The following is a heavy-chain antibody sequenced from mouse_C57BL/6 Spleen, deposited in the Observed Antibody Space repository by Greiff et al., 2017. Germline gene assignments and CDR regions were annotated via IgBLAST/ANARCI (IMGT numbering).Heavy chain of an antibody. Sequence: QVQLQQSGAELARPGASVKLSCKASGYTFTSYGISWVKQRTGQGLEWIGEIYPRSGNTYYNEKFKGKATLTADKSSSTAYMELRSLTSEDSAVYFCARSDYYSNSPWYFDVWGTGTTVTVAS. CDR3: ARSDYYSNSPWYFDV. CDR2: IYPRSGNT. J-gene: IGHJ1*03. V-gene: IGHV1-81*01. D-gene: IGHD2-5*01. CDR1: GYTFTSYG.